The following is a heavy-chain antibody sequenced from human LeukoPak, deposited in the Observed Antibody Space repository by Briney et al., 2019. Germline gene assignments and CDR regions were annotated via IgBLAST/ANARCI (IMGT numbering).Heavy chain of an antibody. J-gene: IGHJ4*02. CDR1: GYTFTGYF. V-gene: IGHV1-2*02. Sequence: ASVKVSCKASGYTFTGYFMHWVRQAPGQGLEWMAWINPNTGGTNYAQKFQGRVTMTRDTSISTVYMDLSSLTSDDTAVYYCASVYSSGWYWDYWGQGTLVTVSS. CDR3: ASVYSSGWYWDY. CDR2: INPNTGGT. D-gene: IGHD6-19*01.